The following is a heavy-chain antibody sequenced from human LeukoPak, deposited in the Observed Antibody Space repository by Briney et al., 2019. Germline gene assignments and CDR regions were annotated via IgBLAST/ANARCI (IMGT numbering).Heavy chain of an antibody. Sequence: SETLSLTCTVSGGSISSSSYYWGWIRQPPGKGLEWIGSIYYSGSTYYNPSLKSRVTISVDTSKNQFSLKLSSVTAADTAVYYCAGVLYPGNWLDPWGQGTLVTVSS. CDR1: GGSISSSSYY. J-gene: IGHJ5*02. CDR2: IYYSGST. V-gene: IGHV4-39*07. CDR3: AGVLYPGNWLDP. D-gene: IGHD2-15*01.